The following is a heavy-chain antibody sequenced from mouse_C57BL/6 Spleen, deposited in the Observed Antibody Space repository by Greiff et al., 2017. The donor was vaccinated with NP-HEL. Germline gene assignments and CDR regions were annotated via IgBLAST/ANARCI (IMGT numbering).Heavy chain of an antibody. Sequence: QVQLQQSGPELVKPGASVKISCKASGYAFSSSWMNWVKQRPGKGLEWIGRIYPGDGDTNYNGKFKGKATLTADKSSSTAYMQLSSLTSEDSAVYFCARPYYSNYAMDYWGQGTSVTVSS. V-gene: IGHV1-82*01. CDR3: ARPYYSNYAMDY. CDR1: GYAFSSSW. D-gene: IGHD2-5*01. J-gene: IGHJ4*01. CDR2: IYPGDGDT.